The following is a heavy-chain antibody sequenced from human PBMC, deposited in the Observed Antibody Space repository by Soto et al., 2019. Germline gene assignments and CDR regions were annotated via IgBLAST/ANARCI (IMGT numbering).Heavy chain of an antibody. V-gene: IGHV3-30*02. CDR1: RFSFSDYG. Sequence: QVQLVESGGGVVQPGGSRRLSCEASRFSFSDYGMHWVRQAPGKGLEWVALIRDDGSATYYSDSVKGRFAISRDNSKNTLYLRMNRLRAEDTAVYYCATSTLTDAFDIWGQGTMVSVSS. J-gene: IGHJ3*02. CDR2: IRDDGSAT. CDR3: ATSTLTDAFDI. D-gene: IGHD2-15*01.